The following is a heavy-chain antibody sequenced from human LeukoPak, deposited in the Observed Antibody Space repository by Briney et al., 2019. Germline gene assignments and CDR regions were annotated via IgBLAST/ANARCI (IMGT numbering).Heavy chain of an antibody. CDR1: GFTFSTYS. V-gene: IGHV3-21*01. J-gene: IGHJ4*02. CDR3: ATDGRSSGWYGFDY. Sequence: GGSLRLSCAASGFTFSTYSMNWVRQAPGKGLEWVSSITSPVGRIYYADSLKGRITISRDNARSTLYLQMNSLRAEDTAVYYCATDGRSSGWYGFDYWGQGILVSVSS. D-gene: IGHD6-19*01. CDR2: ITSPVGRI.